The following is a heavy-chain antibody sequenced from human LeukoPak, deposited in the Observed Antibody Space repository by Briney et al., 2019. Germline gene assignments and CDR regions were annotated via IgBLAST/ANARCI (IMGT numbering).Heavy chain of an antibody. V-gene: IGHV4-34*01. Sequence: SETLSLTCAVYGGSFSGYYWSWIRQPPGKGLEWIGEINHSGSTNYNPSLKSRVTISVDTSKNQFPLKLSSVTAADTAVYYCARYKGSRGYSYGNYYYYYMDVWGKGTTVTVSS. CDR2: INHSGST. J-gene: IGHJ6*03. CDR3: ARYKGSRGYSYGNYYYYYMDV. D-gene: IGHD5-18*01. CDR1: GGSFSGYY.